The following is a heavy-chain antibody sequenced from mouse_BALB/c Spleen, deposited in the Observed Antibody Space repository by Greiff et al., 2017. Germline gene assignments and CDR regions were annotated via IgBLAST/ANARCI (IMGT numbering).Heavy chain of an antibody. J-gene: IGHJ3*01. CDR1: GYTFTSYY. D-gene: IGHD1-1*01. V-gene: IGHV1S81*02. CDR3: TRFRYYYGSSYEFAY. CDR2: INPSNGGT. Sequence: QVQLQQPGAELVKPGASVKLSCKASGYTFTSYYMYWVKQRPGQGLEWIGGINPSNGGTNFNEKFKSKATLTVDKSSSTAYMQLSSLTSEDSAVYYCTRFRYYYGSSYEFAYWGQGTLVTVSA.